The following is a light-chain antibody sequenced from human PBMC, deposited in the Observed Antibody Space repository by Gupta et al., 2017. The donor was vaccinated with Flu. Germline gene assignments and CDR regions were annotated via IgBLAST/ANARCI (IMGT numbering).Light chain of an antibody. J-gene: IGKJ3*01. V-gene: IGKV3-20*01. CDR2: GAS. CDR1: QSVSSTY. Sequence: EIVLTQSPGTLSLSPGERATLSCRASQSVSSTYLAWYQQKLGQAPRLLIHGASSRATGIPDRFSGSGSGTDFTLTISRLEPEDFAVYYCQQYGSSPPITFGPGTKVDIK. CDR3: QQYGSSPPIT.